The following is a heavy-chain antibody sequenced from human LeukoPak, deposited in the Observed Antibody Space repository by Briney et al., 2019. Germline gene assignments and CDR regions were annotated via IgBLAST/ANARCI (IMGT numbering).Heavy chain of an antibody. Sequence: ASVKVSCKASGYTFTGYYMHWVRQAPGQGLEWMGWINPNSGGTNYAQKFQGRVTMTRDTSTSTAYMELSSLRSEDTAVYYCARGYTAMKPLDYWGQGTLVTVSS. CDR3: ARGYTAMKPLDY. CDR1: GYTFTGYY. CDR2: INPNSGGT. V-gene: IGHV1-2*02. J-gene: IGHJ4*02. D-gene: IGHD5-18*01.